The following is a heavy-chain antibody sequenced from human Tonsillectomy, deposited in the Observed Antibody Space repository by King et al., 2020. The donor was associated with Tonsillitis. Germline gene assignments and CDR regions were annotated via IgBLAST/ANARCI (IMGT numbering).Heavy chain of an antibody. J-gene: IGHJ4*02. V-gene: IGHV3-21*06. CDR1: GFTFSSFT. Sequence: VQLVESGGGLVKPGGSLRLSCAASGFTFSSFTMNWVRQAPGRGLEWVSSISSRSEHIFYADSLEGRFTISRDNAKNLLYLQMNSLSAEDTAVYFCAKTPGSFDYSCNKWGQGTPVTVSS. CDR3: AKTPGSFDYSCNK. D-gene: IGHD3-10*01. CDR2: ISSRSEHI.